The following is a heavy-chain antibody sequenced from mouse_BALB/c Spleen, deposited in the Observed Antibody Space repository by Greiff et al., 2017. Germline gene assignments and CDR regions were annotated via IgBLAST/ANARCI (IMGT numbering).Heavy chain of an antibody. CDR2: IRNKANGYTT. J-gene: IGHJ2*01. CDR3: ARDAGYYFDY. Sequence: EVQGVESGGGLVQPGGSLRLSCATSGFTFTDYYMSWVRQPPGKALEWLGFIRNKANGYTTEYSASVKGRFTISRDNSQSILYLQMNTLRAEDSATYYCARDAGYYFDYWGQGTTLTVSS. D-gene: IGHD2-2*01. CDR1: GFTFTDYY. V-gene: IGHV7-3*02.